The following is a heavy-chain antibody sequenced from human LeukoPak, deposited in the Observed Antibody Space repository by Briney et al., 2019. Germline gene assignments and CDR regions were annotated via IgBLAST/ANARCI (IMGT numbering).Heavy chain of an antibody. Sequence: PGGSLRLSCSASGFTFSNYAMHWVRQAPGEGLEWVAVIWYDGSNKYYGDSVKGRFTISRDNPKNTLYLQMNSLRAEDTAVYYCARDRCTNGVCYYDYWGQGTLVTVSS. CDR1: GFTFSNYA. V-gene: IGHV3-30*04. CDR3: ARDRCTNGVCYYDY. D-gene: IGHD2-8*01. CDR2: IWYDGSNK. J-gene: IGHJ4*02.